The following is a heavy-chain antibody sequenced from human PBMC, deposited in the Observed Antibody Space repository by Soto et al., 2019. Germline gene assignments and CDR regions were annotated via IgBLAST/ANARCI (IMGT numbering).Heavy chain of an antibody. CDR1: GCMFTSYY. CDR3: ARDFKDRAFGVVIFDYYFYNMDV. Sequence: ASLKVSCKASGCMFTSYYIHWVRQAPGQGLEWMGIINPSGGSTSYARKFQGRVTMTRDTSTSTVYMELSSLTSEDTAVYYCARDFKDRAFGVVIFDYYFYNMDVWGQGTTVTVSS. J-gene: IGHJ6*02. CDR2: INPSGGST. D-gene: IGHD3-3*01. V-gene: IGHV1-46*01.